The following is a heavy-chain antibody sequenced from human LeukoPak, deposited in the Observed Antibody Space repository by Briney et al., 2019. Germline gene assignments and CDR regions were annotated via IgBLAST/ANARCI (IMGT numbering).Heavy chain of an antibody. Sequence: PGGSLRLSCAASGFTFSSYAMSWVRQAPGKGLEWVSAISGSGGSTYYADSVKGRFTISRDNSKNTLYLQMNNLRAEDTAVYYCAKDPLLRYFDWLPDYFDYWGQGTLVTVSS. V-gene: IGHV3-23*01. CDR2: ISGSGGST. D-gene: IGHD3-9*01. CDR1: GFTFSSYA. J-gene: IGHJ4*02. CDR3: AKDPLLRYFDWLPDYFDY.